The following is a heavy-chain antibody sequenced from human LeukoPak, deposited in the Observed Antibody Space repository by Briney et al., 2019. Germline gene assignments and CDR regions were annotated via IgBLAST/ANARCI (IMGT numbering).Heavy chain of an antibody. V-gene: IGHV1-69*05. CDR1: GGTFSSYA. D-gene: IGHD3-16*01. Sequence: ASVKVSCKASGGTFSSYAIGWVRQAPGQGLEWMGRIIPIFGTANYAQKFQGRVTITTDESTSTAYMELSSLRSEDTAVYYCAIPVTGGNYWGQGTLVTVSS. CDR2: IIPIFGTA. J-gene: IGHJ4*02. CDR3: AIPVTGGNY.